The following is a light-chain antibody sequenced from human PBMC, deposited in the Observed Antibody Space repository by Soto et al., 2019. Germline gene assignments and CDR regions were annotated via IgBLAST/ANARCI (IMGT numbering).Light chain of an antibody. CDR1: SSDVGGYNY. Sequence: QSALTQPRSVSGSPGQSVTISCAGTSSDVGGYNYVSWYQQYPGKAPKLMISDVSKRPSGVPDRFSGSKSGNTASLTISGLQAEDEADYYCCSYAGTYTPVVFGGGTKL. CDR2: DVS. CDR3: CSYAGTYTPVV. J-gene: IGLJ2*01. V-gene: IGLV2-11*01.